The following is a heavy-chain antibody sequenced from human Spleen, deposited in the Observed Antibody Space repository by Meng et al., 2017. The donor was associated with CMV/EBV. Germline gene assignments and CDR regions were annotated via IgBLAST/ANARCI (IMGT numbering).Heavy chain of an antibody. Sequence: FPHYDINGVRQATGQGLEWMGWMNPNSGDTGYAEKFQGRVTITRNTSISAAYMELSSLRSDDTAVYYCARGHRIQYYYDSSGYYNYWGQGTLVTVSS. CDR3: ARGHRIQYYYDSSGYYNY. CDR2: MNPNSGDT. J-gene: IGHJ4*02. V-gene: IGHV1-8*03. CDR1: FPHYD. D-gene: IGHD3-22*01.